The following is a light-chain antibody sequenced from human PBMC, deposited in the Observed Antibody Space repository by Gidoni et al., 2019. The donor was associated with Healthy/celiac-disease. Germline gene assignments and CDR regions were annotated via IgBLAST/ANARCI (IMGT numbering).Light chain of an antibody. Sequence: QSALTQPASVSGSPGQSITISCTGTSSDVGGYNYVSWYQQQPGKAPKLMIYEVSKRPSGVSNRFSGSKSGNTASLTISGLQAGDKADYYCSSYTSSSTRVFGGGTKLTVL. CDR1: SSDVGGYNY. V-gene: IGLV2-14*01. CDR2: EVS. CDR3: SSYTSSSTRV. J-gene: IGLJ3*02.